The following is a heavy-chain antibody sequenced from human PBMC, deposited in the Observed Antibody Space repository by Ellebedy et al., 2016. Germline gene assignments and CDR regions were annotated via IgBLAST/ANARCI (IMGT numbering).Heavy chain of an antibody. D-gene: IGHD6-25*01. CDR3: ARGGGYSFDSWWYPDV. Sequence: GESLKISXVASGFDSSYHIFNWVRQAPGKGLEWVSHISYSNIYYADSVKGRFTISRDNAKNSLYLQMNSLRAEDTAVYYCARGGGYSFDSWWYPDVWGRGTLVTVSS. CDR1: GFDSSYHI. V-gene: IGHV3-21*05. J-gene: IGHJ2*01. CDR2: ISYSNI.